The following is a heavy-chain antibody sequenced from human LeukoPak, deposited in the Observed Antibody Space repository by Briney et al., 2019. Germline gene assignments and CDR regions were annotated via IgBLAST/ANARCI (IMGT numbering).Heavy chain of an antibody. Sequence: GGSLRLSCAASRFTFSDYYMRWLRQAPGEGLEWVSYISSSGSTIYYTDSVKGRFTIHRDNAKNSLYLQMNSLRDEDTAVYYCARNGYSGYDWDYWGQGTLVTVSS. V-gene: IGHV3-11*01. J-gene: IGHJ4*02. CDR2: ISSSGSTI. CDR3: ARNGYSGYDWDY. CDR1: RFTFSDYY. D-gene: IGHD5-12*01.